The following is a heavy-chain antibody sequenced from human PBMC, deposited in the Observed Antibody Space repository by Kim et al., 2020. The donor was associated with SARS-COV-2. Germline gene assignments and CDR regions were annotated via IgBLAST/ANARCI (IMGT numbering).Heavy chain of an antibody. CDR1: GYSFTSYW. CDR2: IDPSDSYT. J-gene: IGHJ5*02. V-gene: IGHV5-10-1*01. Sequence: GESLKISCKGSGYSFTSYWITWVRQMPGKGLEWMGTIDPSDSYTNYSPSFQGHVTISADKSISTAYLQWSSLKASDTAMYYCARHFSWAVGYYGSGSYYNSPLAWFDPWGQGTLVTVSS. CDR3: ARHFSWAVGYYGSGSYYNSPLAWFDP. D-gene: IGHD3-10*01.